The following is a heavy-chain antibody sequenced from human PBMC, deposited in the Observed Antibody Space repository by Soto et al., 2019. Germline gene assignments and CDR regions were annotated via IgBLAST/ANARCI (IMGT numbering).Heavy chain of an antibody. J-gene: IGHJ4*02. CDR3: VSSTGNYRNFDY. CDR1: GFTFSDHY. D-gene: IGHD1-7*01. V-gene: IGHV3-72*01. Sequence: EVQLVESGGGLVQPGGSLRLSCAASGFTFSDHYMDWVRQAPGKGLEWVGRTRNKANSYTTEYAASVKGRFTISRDDSKNSLYLQMNSLKTEDTAVYYCVSSTGNYRNFDYWGQGTLVTVSP. CDR2: TRNKANSYTT.